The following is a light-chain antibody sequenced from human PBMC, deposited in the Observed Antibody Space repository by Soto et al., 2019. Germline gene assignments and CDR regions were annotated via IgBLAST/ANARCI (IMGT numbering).Light chain of an antibody. Sequence: DIQMTQSPSTLSASVGDRVTITCRASQSISSWLAWYQQKPGKAPKLLIYKASSLESEVPSRFSGSGSGTEFALTISSLQPDDFATDYCQDYNSLYTFGQGTKLESK. CDR3: QDYNSLYT. V-gene: IGKV1-5*03. CDR1: QSISSW. J-gene: IGKJ2*01. CDR2: KAS.